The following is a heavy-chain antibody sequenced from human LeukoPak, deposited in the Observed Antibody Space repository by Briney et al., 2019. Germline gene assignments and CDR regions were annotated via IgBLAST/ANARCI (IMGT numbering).Heavy chain of an antibody. J-gene: IGHJ4*02. D-gene: IGHD5-12*01. Sequence: ASAKVSCKASGYTFTGYYIHWVRQAPGQGLEWVGWINPNSGGTNFAQKFQGRFTMTRDTSTTTAYMELSSLRSDDTAVYYCARARMGSAYDYFDYWGQGTLVTVSS. CDR3: ARARMGSAYDYFDY. V-gene: IGHV1-2*02. CDR1: GYTFTGYY. CDR2: INPNSGGT.